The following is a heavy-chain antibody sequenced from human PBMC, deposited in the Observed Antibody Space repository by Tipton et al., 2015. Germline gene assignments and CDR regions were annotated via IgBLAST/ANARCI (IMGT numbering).Heavy chain of an antibody. Sequence: LRLSCAVSAYSISTDYYWVWIRQPPGKGLEWIGTISHSGSTYYTPSLKSRVTISVDTSKNQFSLKLSSVTAADTAVYYCARARGRHGGLFDSWGQGTLVTVSS. CDR3: ARARGRHGGLFDS. CDR1: AYSISTDYY. V-gene: IGHV4-38-2*01. CDR2: ISHSGST. J-gene: IGHJ4*02. D-gene: IGHD4-23*01.